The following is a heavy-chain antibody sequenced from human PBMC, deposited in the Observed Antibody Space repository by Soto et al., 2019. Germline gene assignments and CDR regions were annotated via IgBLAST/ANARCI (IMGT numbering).Heavy chain of an antibody. J-gene: IGHJ4*02. D-gene: IGHD2-21*01. V-gene: IGHV5-51*01. CDR3: ARVAGGAGKWNFDY. Sequence: GESLKISCKGSGYSFTSSWIGWVRQMPGKGLEWMGVIYPGDSETRYSPSFQGQVAISADRSISTAYLQWRGLKASDSAMYYCARVAGGAGKWNFDYWGQGTLVPVSS. CDR1: GYSFTSSW. CDR2: IYPGDSET.